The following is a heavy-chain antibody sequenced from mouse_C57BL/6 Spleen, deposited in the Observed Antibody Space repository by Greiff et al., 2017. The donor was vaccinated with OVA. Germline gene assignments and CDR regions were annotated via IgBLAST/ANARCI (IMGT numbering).Heavy chain of an antibody. J-gene: IGHJ3*01. CDR1: GYSITSGYY. D-gene: IGHD2-3*01. Sequence: ESGPGLVKPSQSLSLTCSVTGYSITSGYYWNWIRQFPGNKLEWMGYISYDGSNNYNPSLKNRISITRDTSKNQFFLKLNSVTTEDTATYYCARGNDGYWGFAYWGQGTLVTVSA. CDR3: ARGNDGYWGFAY. V-gene: IGHV3-6*01. CDR2: ISYDGSN.